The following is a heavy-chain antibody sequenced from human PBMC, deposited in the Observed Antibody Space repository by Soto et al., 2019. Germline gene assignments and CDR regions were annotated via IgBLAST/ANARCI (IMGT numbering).Heavy chain of an antibody. CDR3: ARASMAAAGRDYYYYYGMDV. Sequence: ASVKVSCKASGYTFTSYYMHWVRQAPGQGLEWMGIINPSGGSTSYAQKFQGRVTMTRDTSTSTVYMELSSLRSEDTAVYYCARASMAAAGRDYYYYYGMDVWGQGTTVTV. V-gene: IGHV1-46*01. J-gene: IGHJ6*02. CDR2: INPSGGST. D-gene: IGHD6-13*01. CDR1: GYTFTSYY.